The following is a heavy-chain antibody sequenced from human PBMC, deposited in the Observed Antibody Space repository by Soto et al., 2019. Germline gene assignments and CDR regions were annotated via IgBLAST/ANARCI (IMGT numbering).Heavy chain of an antibody. J-gene: IGHJ4*02. CDR3: ARDGDYDSSGYPIDY. V-gene: IGHV3-21*01. CDR2: ISSSSSYI. Sequence: ESGGGLVKPGGSLRLSCAASGFTFSSYSMNWVRQAPGKGLEWVSSISSSSSYIYYADSVKGRFTISRDNAKNSLYLQMNSLRAEDTAVYYCARDGDYDSSGYPIDYWGQGTLVTVSS. D-gene: IGHD3-22*01. CDR1: GFTFSSYS.